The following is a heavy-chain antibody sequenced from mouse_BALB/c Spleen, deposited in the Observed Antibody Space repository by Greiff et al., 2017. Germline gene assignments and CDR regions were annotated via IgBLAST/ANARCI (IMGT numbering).Heavy chain of an antibody. J-gene: IGHJ3*01. Sequence: EVKLMESGGGLVKPGGSLKLSCAASGFTFSSYAMSWVRQSPEKRLEWVAEISSGGSYTYYPDTVTGRFTISRDNAKNTLYLEMSSLRSEDTAMYYCARAKDSSGSSWFAYWGQGTLVTVSA. CDR3: ARAKDSSGSSWFAY. D-gene: IGHD3-2*01. CDR2: ISSGGSYT. CDR1: GFTFSSYA. V-gene: IGHV5-9-4*01.